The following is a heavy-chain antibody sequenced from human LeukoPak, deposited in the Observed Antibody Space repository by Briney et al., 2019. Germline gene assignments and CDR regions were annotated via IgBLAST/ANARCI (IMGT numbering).Heavy chain of an antibody. CDR3: AKVGKHYYYMDV. V-gene: IGHV3-30*02. CDR2: IRYDGSNK. CDR1: GFTLSSYG. J-gene: IGHJ6*03. D-gene: IGHD3-10*01. Sequence: PGESLRLSCAASGFTLSSYGMHWVRQAPGKGLEWVAFIRYDGSNKYYADSVKGRFTISRDNSKNTLYLQMNSLRAEDTAVYYCAKVGKHYYYMDVWGKGTTVTVSS.